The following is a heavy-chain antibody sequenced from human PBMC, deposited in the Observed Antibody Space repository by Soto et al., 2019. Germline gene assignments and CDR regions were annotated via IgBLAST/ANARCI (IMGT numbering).Heavy chain of an antibody. CDR1: GGSISSSSHY. V-gene: IGHV4-39*01. D-gene: IGHD6-19*01. J-gene: IGHJ4*02. Sequence: SETLSLTCTVSGGSISSSSHYWGWIRQPPGKGLEWIGSIYYSGSTYYNPSLKSRVTVSVDTSKNQFSLKLSSVTAADTAMYYCARGTGYTSGWYEFADYWGQGTLVTVSS. CDR3: ARGTGYTSGWYEFADY. CDR2: IYYSGST.